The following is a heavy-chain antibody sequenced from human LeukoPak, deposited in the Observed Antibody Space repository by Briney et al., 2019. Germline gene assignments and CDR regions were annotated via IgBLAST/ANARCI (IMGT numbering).Heavy chain of an antibody. CDR3: AGLGLESYFDY. CDR1: GGSISSGGYY. V-gene: IGHV4-30-2*01. CDR2: IYHSGST. D-gene: IGHD3/OR15-3a*01. Sequence: SETLSLTCTVSGGSISSGGYYWSWIQQPPGKGLEWIGYIYHSGSTYYNPSLKSRVTISVDTSKNQFSLNLSSVTVTDTAVYYCAGLGLESYFDYWGQGTLVTVSS. J-gene: IGHJ4*02.